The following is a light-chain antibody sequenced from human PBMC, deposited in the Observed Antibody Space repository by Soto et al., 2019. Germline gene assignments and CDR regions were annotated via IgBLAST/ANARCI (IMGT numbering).Light chain of an antibody. CDR2: DVS. CDR1: SSDVGGYNY. CDR3: NSCTSSNTYV. Sequence: QSVLTQPASVSGSPGQSITISCTGTSSDVGGYNYVSWYQQHPGKAPKLMIYDVSNRPSGVPNRFSGSKSDNTASLTISGLQAEDEADYYCNSCTSSNTYVFGTGTKLTVL. V-gene: IGLV2-14*01. J-gene: IGLJ1*01.